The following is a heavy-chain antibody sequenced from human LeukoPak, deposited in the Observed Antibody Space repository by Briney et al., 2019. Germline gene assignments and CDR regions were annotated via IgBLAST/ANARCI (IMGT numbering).Heavy chain of an antibody. J-gene: IGHJ4*02. CDR1: GGTFSSNT. CDR2: IIPILGIA. Sequence: GASGKVSLNGSGGTFSSNTYSLGRQGPGPGIGWMGRIIPILGIANYAQKFQGRVTITADKSTSTAYMELSSLRSEDTAVYYCARDRTYYYDSSGSDYWGQGTLVTVSS. V-gene: IGHV1-69*04. D-gene: IGHD3-22*01. CDR3: ARDRTYYYDSSGSDY.